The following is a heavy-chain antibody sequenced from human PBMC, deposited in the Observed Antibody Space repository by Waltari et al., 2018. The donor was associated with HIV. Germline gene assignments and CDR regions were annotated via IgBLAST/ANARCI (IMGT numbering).Heavy chain of an antibody. CDR1: GFSCSSHS. J-gene: IGHJ4*02. V-gene: IGHV3-48*01. D-gene: IGHD3-10*01. Sequence: EGEVQESGGGFIQPGGSLRLSCGASGFSCSSHSMDWVRQVPGKGLEWSSYITSGSDVIYYADSVKGRFTISRDNAASSLYLQMNSLRGEDTAVYYCARDFRDFSGNWGFDSWGQGTLVTVSS. CDR3: ARDFRDFSGNWGFDS. CDR2: ITSGSDVI.